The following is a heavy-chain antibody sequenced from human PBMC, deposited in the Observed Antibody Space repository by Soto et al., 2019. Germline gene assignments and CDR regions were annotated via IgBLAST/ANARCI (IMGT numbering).Heavy chain of an antibody. CDR2: VSQSGRT. J-gene: IGHJ4*02. Sequence: QVPLQESGPGLVKPSGTLSLTCAVSSGSIISSAWWSWVRQPPGKGLEWIGEVSQSGRTNYNPSLKSRVTISLDTSNTQFFLKLVSVTAADTAVYFCVRGDNYRFDFWGQGSLVTVSA. D-gene: IGHD4-4*01. V-gene: IGHV4-4*02. CDR3: VRGDNYRFDF. CDR1: SGSIISSAW.